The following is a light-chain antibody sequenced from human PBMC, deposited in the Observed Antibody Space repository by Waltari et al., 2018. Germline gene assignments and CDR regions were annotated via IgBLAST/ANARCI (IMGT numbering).Light chain of an antibody. CDR1: QRISSW. V-gene: IGKV1-5*03. Sequence: DIQMTQSPSPLSASVGDRVTITCRASQRISSWLAWYQQKPGKATKLRISKASSLESGVPSRFSGSGSGTEFTLTISSLQPDDFATYYCQQYNSYSWTFGQGTKVEIK. CDR2: KAS. J-gene: IGKJ1*01. CDR3: QQYNSYSWT.